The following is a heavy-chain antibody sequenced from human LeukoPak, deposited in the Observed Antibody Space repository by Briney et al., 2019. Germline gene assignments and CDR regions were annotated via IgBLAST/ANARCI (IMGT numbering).Heavy chain of an antibody. D-gene: IGHD6-19*01. CDR3: ARDSIPGYSSG. V-gene: IGHV4-34*01. Sequence: SETLSLTCAVYGGSFSGYYWSWIRQPPGKGLEWIGEINHSGSTNYNPSLKSRVTISVDTSKNQFSLKLSSVTAADTAVYYCARDSIPGYSSGWSQGTLVTVSS. J-gene: IGHJ4*02. CDR2: INHSGST. CDR1: GGSFSGYY.